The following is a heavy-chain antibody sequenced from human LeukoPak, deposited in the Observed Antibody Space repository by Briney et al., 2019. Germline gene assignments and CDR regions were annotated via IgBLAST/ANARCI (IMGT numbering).Heavy chain of an antibody. CDR3: AKGASGSYHSPYDY. CDR2: ISGSGGST. D-gene: IGHD1-26*01. CDR1: GFTFSSYA. Sequence: GGSLRLSCAASGFTFSSYAMNWVRQAPGKGLEWVSAISGSGGSTYYADSVKGRFTISRDNSKNTLYLQMNSLRAEDTAVYYCAKGASGSYHSPYDYWGQGTLVTVSS. V-gene: IGHV3-23*01. J-gene: IGHJ4*02.